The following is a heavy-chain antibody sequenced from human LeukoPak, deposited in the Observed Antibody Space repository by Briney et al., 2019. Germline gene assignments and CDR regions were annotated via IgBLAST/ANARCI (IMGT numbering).Heavy chain of an antibody. CDR1: GYTFTGYY. J-gene: IGHJ4*02. V-gene: IGHV1-2*02. Sequence: ASVKVSRKASGYTFTGYYMHWVRQAPGQGLEWMGWINPNNGGTKYAHKFQGGVTMSTDTSISTAYMELSRLRSDDTAFYYCARGGYSGYETIDYWGQGTLVTVSS. CDR3: ARGGYSGYETIDY. CDR2: INPNNGGT. D-gene: IGHD5-12*01.